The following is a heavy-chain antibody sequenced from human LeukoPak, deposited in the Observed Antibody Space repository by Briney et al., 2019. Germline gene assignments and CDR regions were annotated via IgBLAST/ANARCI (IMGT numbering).Heavy chain of an antibody. CDR2: ISSSSSTI. CDR3: ARGQAVPDATGGMITFGGVIVYFDY. V-gene: IGHV3-48*02. D-gene: IGHD3-16*02. J-gene: IGHJ4*02. Sequence: PGGSLRLSCAASGFAFSSYSMNWVRQAPGKGLEWVSYISSSSSTIYYADSVKGRFTISRDNAKNSLYLQMNSLRDEDTAVYYCARGQAVPDATGGMITFGGVIVYFDYWGQGTLVTVSS. CDR1: GFAFSSYS.